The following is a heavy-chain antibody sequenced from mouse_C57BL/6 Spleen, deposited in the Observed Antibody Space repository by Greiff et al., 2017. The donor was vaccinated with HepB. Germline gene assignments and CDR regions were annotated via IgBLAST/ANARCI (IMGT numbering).Heavy chain of an antibody. CDR2: ISDGGSDT. V-gene: IGHV5-4*01. CDR3: ARDRLVATRDWYFDD. J-gene: IGHJ1*03. Sequence: DVKLVESGGGLVKPGGSLKLSCAASGFTFSSYAMSWVRQTPEKRLEWVATISDGGSDTYYPDNVKGRFTISRDTAKNNLYLHMSHLKSEDSALYYCARDRLVATRDWYFDDWGKGTTVTVSS. CDR1: GFTFSSYA. D-gene: IGHD1-1*01.